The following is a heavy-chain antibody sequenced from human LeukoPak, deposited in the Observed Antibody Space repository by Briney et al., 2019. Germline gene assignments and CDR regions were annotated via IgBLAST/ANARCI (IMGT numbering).Heavy chain of an antibody. CDR1: GYTFTGYY. CDR3: ARDLWCSGGSCYSRYYMDV. Sequence: ASVKVSCKASGYTFTGYYMHWVRQAPGQGLEWMGWINPNSGGTNYAQKFQGRVTMTRDTPISTAYMELSRLRSDDTAVYYCARDLWCSGGSCYSRYYMDVWGKGTTVTVSS. J-gene: IGHJ6*03. CDR2: INPNSGGT. D-gene: IGHD2-15*01. V-gene: IGHV1-2*02.